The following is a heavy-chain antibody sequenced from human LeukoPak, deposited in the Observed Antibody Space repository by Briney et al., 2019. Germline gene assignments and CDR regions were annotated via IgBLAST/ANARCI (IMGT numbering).Heavy chain of an antibody. CDR1: GFTFSTFW. CDR2: IKLDGSEK. V-gene: IGHV3-7*05. Sequence: GGSLRLSCAASGFTFSTFWMTWVRQAPGKGREGVANIKLDGSEKYYVDSVKGRFTISRENAKKSLYLQMNSLRAEDTAVYYCARVRFLEWLLPDYWGQGTLVTVSS. D-gene: IGHD3-3*01. CDR3: ARVRFLEWLLPDY. J-gene: IGHJ4*02.